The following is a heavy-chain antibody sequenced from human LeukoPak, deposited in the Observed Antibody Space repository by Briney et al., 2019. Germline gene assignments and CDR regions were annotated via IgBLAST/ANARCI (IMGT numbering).Heavy chain of an antibody. CDR1: GYTFTSHE. CDR2: VNPNSGQT. Sequence: ASVKVSCKASGYTFTSHEINWVRQATGQGLEGMGGVNPNSGQTGYAQNFLGRFTMTSDTSTSTAYMGVSGLSYDDTAVYYCARDVVMGVWGQGTLVTVSS. CDR3: ARDVVMGV. V-gene: IGHV1-8*01. D-gene: IGHD3-16*02. J-gene: IGHJ1*01.